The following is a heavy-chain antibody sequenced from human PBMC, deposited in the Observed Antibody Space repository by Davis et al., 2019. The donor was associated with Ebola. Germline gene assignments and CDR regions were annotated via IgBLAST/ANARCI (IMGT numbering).Heavy chain of an antibody. Sequence: ASVKVSCKASGGTFSSYAISWVRQAPGQGLEWMGWINPNSGGTNYAQKFQGRVTMTRDTSISTAYMELSRLRSDDTAVYYCARGLWSYYDSSGYPYWGQGTLVTVSS. CDR2: INPNSGGT. J-gene: IGHJ4*02. D-gene: IGHD3-22*01. V-gene: IGHV1-2*02. CDR3: ARGLWSYYDSSGYPY. CDR1: GGTFSSYA.